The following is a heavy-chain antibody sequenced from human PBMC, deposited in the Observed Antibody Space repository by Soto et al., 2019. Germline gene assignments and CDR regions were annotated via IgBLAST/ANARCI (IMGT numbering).Heavy chain of an antibody. D-gene: IGHD2-8*02. Sequence: SVKVSCKASGGTFSSYAISWVRQAPGQGLEWMGGIIPIFGTANYAQKFQGRVTITADKSTSTAYMELSSLRSEDTAVYFCAKEQTTGAHYALDYWSQGTLVTVSS. V-gene: IGHV1-69*06. CDR2: IIPIFGTA. J-gene: IGHJ4*02. CDR3: AKEQTTGAHYALDY. CDR1: GGTFSSYA.